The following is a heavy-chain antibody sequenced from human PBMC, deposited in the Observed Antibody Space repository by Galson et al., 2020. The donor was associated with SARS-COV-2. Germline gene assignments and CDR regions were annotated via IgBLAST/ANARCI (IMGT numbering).Heavy chain of an antibody. D-gene: IGHD4-17*01. J-gene: IGHJ4*02. V-gene: IGHV3-23*01. CDR2: IRGGGGST. CDR3: AKDRGNDYGDQLDF. CDR1: GFTFSRYA. Sequence: GGSLKISCAASGFTFSRYALAWVRQAPGKGLEWVSGIRGGGGSTYYVDPVKGRFNISRDTSQNTVHLQMSSLRAEDTAVYYCAKDRGNDYGDQLDFWGQGTLVTVSS.